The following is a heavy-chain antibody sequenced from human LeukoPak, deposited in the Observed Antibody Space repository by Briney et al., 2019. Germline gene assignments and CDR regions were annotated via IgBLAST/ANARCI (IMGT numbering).Heavy chain of an antibody. V-gene: IGHV3-20*04. CDR2: INWDSTST. CDR3: ARDLKYCTGGMCYFTAVADS. D-gene: IGHD2-8*02. Sequence: GGSLRLSCATSGFIFDHFGMNWVRQVPGKGLEWVSGINWDSTSTNYVDSARGRFTISRGNAKNSLYLQMNSLRVEDTAFYYCARDLKYCTGGMCYFTAVADSWGQGTLVTVSS. CDR1: GFIFDHFG. J-gene: IGHJ4*02.